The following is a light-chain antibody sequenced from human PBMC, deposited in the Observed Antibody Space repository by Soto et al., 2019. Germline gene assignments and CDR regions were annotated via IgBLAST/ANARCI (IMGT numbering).Light chain of an antibody. V-gene: IGKV1-5*03. CDR1: QSITNW. Sequence: DIQMTQSPATLYASXGDSVTITCRASQSITNWLAWYQLKPGKAPKLLIHEASNLHSGVSSRFTGSGSGTDFTLTITSLQPEDSAIYYCQQYKSYWTFGQGTKVDI. CDR2: EAS. CDR3: QQYKSYWT. J-gene: IGKJ1*01.